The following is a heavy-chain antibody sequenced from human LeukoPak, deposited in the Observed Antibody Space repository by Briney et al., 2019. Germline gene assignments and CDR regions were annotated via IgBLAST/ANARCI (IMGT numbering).Heavy chain of an antibody. V-gene: IGHV3-15*01. CDR2: IKSKTDGGTT. Sequence: GGSLRLSCAASGFTFSNAWMSWVRQAPGKGLEWVGRIKSKTDGGTTDYAAPVKGRFTISRDDSKNTLYLQMNSLKTEDTAVYYCTTDPSSSGPPYYYYYYMDVWGKGTTVTVSS. J-gene: IGHJ6*03. D-gene: IGHD6-13*01. CDR1: GFTFSNAW. CDR3: TTDPSSSGPPYYYYYYMDV.